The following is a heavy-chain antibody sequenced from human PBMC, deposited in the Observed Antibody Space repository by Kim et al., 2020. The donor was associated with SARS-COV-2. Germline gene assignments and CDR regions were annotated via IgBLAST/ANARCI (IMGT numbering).Heavy chain of an antibody. CDR3: ARRYGSSWSGFDP. D-gene: IGHD6-13*01. CDR1: GFPFSSYW. CDR2: IKEDGSEK. J-gene: IGHJ5*02. Sequence: GGSLILSCGASGFPFSSYWMSWVRQAPGKGLEWVANIKEDGSEKYYVDSVKGRFTISRDNAKNSLFLQMNSLRAEDTAVYYCARRYGSSWSGFDPWGQGTLVTVSS. V-gene: IGHV3-7*01.